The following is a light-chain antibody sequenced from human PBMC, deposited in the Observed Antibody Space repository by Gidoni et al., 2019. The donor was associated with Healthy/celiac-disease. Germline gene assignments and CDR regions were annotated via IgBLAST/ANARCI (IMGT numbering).Light chain of an antibody. CDR3: SSYTSSSTPVV. Sequence: QSALTQPASVSGSPGQSITISCTGTSSDVGGYTYVSWYQPHPGKAPKLMIYEVSNRPSGVSNRFSGSKSGNTASLTISGLQAEDEADYYCSSYTSSSTPVVFGGGTKLTVL. J-gene: IGLJ2*01. CDR1: SSDVGGYTY. CDR2: EVS. V-gene: IGLV2-14*01.